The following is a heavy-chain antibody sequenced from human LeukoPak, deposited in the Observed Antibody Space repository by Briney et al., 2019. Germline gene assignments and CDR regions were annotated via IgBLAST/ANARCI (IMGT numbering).Heavy chain of an antibody. Sequence: GGSLRLSCAASGFTFSDYWMHWVRQAPGKGLEWVSAISGSGGSTYYADSVKGRFTISRDNSKNTLYLQMNSLRAEDTAVYYCAKDIVGATPYYFDYWGQGTLVTVSS. CDR3: AKDIVGATPYYFDY. V-gene: IGHV3-23*01. CDR2: ISGSGGST. CDR1: GFTFSDYW. D-gene: IGHD1-26*01. J-gene: IGHJ4*02.